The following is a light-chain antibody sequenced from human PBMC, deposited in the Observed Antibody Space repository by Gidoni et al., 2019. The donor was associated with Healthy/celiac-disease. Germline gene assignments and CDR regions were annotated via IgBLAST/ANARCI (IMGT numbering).Light chain of an antibody. CDR2: DAF. CDR1: QSVGIY. J-gene: IGKJ4*01. CDR3: QQYLDFPLT. V-gene: IGKV3-20*01. Sequence: EIVLPQSPGTLSLSPGERATLSCRASQSVGIYSAWYQQKPGQAPRLLVYDAFHRATGIPDRFSGSGSGTDFTLIISRLEPEDFAVYYCQQYLDFPLTFGRGTKVEI.